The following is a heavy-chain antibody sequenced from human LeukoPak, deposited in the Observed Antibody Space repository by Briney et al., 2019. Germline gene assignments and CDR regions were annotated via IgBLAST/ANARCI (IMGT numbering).Heavy chain of an antibody. CDR2: ISSSGST. CDR1: GDSISSGDYY. D-gene: IGHD3-10*01. V-gene: IGHV4-61*02. Sequence: SQTLSLTCTVSGDSISSGDYYWSWIRQPAGKGLEWIGRISSSGSTNYNPSLKSRVTISVDTSKNQFSLKLSSVTAADTAVYYCARDDLWFGELSEFDPWGQGTLVTVSS. CDR3: ARDDLWFGELSEFDP. J-gene: IGHJ5*02.